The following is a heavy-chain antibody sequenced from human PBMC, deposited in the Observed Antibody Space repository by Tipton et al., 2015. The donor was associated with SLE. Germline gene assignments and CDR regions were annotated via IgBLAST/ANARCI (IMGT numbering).Heavy chain of an antibody. CDR3: ARCCSSSTYEPFYFFRMDV. Sequence: TLSLTCSVYGDSLSGHYWSWVRQTPGKGLEWIGEVFRVGSTNYSPSLGSRVTITVDKSKNQFSLRLISVTAADTAVYYCARCCSSSTYEPFYFFRMDVWGQGTTVTVSS. D-gene: IGHD2-2*01. J-gene: IGHJ6*01. CDR2: VFRVGST. V-gene: IGHV4-34*12. CDR1: GDSLSGHY.